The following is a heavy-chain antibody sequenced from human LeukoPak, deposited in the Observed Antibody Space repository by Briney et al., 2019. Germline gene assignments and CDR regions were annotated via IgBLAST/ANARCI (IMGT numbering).Heavy chain of an antibody. Sequence: SVKVSCKASGGTFSSHAISWVRQAPGQGLEWMGRIIPIFGIANYAQKFQGRVTITADKSTSTAYMELSSLRSEDTAVYYCARANLGRPVGHCSGGSCYSDSSWFDPWGQGTLVTVSS. D-gene: IGHD2-15*01. V-gene: IGHV1-69*04. J-gene: IGHJ5*02. CDR2: IIPIFGIA. CDR3: ARANLGRPVGHCSGGSCYSDSSWFDP. CDR1: GGTFSSHA.